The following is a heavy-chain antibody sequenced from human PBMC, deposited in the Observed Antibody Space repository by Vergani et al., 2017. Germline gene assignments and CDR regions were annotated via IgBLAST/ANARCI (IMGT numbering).Heavy chain of an antibody. Sequence: QVQLQESGPGLVKPSETLFLTCAVSGYSISSGYYWGWIRQPPGKGLEWIGSIHHSGSTYYNPSPKSRVTISVDTSKNQFSLKLSSVTAADTAVYYCARHRGGCSSTSCSRFDPWGQGTLVTVSS. V-gene: IGHV4-38-2*01. D-gene: IGHD2-2*01. CDR2: IHHSGST. J-gene: IGHJ5*02. CDR3: ARHRGGCSSTSCSRFDP. CDR1: GYSISSGYY.